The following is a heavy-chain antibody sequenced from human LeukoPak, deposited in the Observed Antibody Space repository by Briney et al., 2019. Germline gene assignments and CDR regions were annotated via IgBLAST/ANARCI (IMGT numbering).Heavy chain of an antibody. CDR1: GFTFDDYG. J-gene: IGHJ4*02. Sequence: GGSLRLSCAASGFTFDDYGMSWVRQAPGKGLEWVSGINWNGGSTGYADSVKGRFTISRDNAKNSLYLQMNSLRAEDTAVYYCARVRGYSGYDLNFDYWGQGTLVTVSS. CDR2: INWNGGST. V-gene: IGHV3-20*04. CDR3: ARVRGYSGYDLNFDY. D-gene: IGHD5-12*01.